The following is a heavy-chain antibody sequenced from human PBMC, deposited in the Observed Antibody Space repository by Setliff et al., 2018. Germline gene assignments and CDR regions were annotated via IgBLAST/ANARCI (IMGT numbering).Heavy chain of an antibody. V-gene: IGHV1-69*10. CDR3: ARDGGFGESSRYFDY. Sequence: GASVKVSCKASGGTFSSYAISWVRQAPGQGLEWMGGIIPILGIANYAQKFQGRVTITADKSTSTAYMELSSLRSEDTAVYYCARDGGFGESSRYFDYWGQGTLVTVSS. D-gene: IGHD3-10*01. CDR1: GGTFSSYA. J-gene: IGHJ4*02. CDR2: IIPILGIA.